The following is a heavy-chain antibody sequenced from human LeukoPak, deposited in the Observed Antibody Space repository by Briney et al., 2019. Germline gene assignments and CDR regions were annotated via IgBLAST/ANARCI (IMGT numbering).Heavy chain of an antibody. CDR3: ARDDLHRNTGKDY. J-gene: IGHJ4*02. V-gene: IGHV4-34*01. CDR2: INHSGST. D-gene: IGHD3-3*01. CDR1: GGSFSGYY. Sequence: SETLSLTCAVYGGSFSGYYWSWIRQPPGKGLEWIGEINHSGSTNYNPSLKCRVTISVDTSKNQFSLKLSSVTAADTAVYYCARDDLHRNTGKDYWGQGTLVTVSS.